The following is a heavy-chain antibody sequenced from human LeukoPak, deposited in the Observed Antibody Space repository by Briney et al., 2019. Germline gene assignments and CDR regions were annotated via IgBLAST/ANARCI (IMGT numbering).Heavy chain of an antibody. D-gene: IGHD4-23*01. CDR3: ARLEPNLTTVVTLGAFDI. CDR1: GGSISSYY. J-gene: IGHJ3*02. Sequence: PSETLSLTCTVSGGSISSYYWSWIRQPAGKGLEWIGRIYTTGSTNYNPSLKSRVTISVDTSKNQFSLKLSSVTAADTAVYYCARLEPNLTTVVTLGAFDIWGQGRMVTVSS. CDR2: IYTTGST. V-gene: IGHV4-4*07.